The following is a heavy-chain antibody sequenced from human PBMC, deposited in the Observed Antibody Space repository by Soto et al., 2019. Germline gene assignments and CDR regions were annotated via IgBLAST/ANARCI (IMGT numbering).Heavy chain of an antibody. CDR2: IIPIFGTA. Sequence: SVKVSCKASGGTFSSYAISWVRQAPGQGLEWMGGIIPIFGTANYAQKFQGRVTITADESTSTAYMELSSLRSEDTAVYYCARGGHYHDSRGYLVYWGQGTLVTVSS. D-gene: IGHD3-22*01. CDR1: GGTFSSYA. V-gene: IGHV1-69*13. J-gene: IGHJ4*02. CDR3: ARGGHYHDSRGYLVY.